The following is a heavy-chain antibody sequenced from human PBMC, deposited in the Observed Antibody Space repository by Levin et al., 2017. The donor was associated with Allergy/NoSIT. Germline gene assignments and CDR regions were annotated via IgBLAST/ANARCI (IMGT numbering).Heavy chain of an antibody. CDR2: IYYSGGT. J-gene: IGHJ4*02. CDR3: ARDGGNDSAYDY. CDR1: GGSISYYY. D-gene: IGHD5-12*01. V-gene: IGHV4-59*01. Sequence: PSETLSLTCTVLGGSISYYYWSWIRQPPGKGLEWIGYIYYSGGTNYNPSLKSRITMSVDTSKNQFSLKLSSVTAADTAVYYCARDGGNDSAYDYWGQGTLVTVSS.